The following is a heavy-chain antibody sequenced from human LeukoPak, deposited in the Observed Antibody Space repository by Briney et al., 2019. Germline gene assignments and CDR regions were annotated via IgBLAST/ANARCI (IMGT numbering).Heavy chain of an antibody. D-gene: IGHD3-16*01. CDR1: GFTFSSYT. CDR3: ARDYGPHYYYYGMDV. Sequence: PGRSLRLSCVASGFTFSSYTIHWVRQAPGKGLEWVAVISYDGSNNYYSDSVEGRFTISRDNSKSTLYLQMNSLRADDTAVYYCARDYGPHYYYYGMDVWGQGTTVTVSS. CDR2: ISYDGSNN. V-gene: IGHV3-30*04. J-gene: IGHJ6*02.